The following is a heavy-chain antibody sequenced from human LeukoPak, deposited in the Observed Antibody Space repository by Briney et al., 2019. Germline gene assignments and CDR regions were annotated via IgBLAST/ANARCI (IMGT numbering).Heavy chain of an antibody. CDR1: GFTFSTFA. D-gene: IGHD3-10*01. CDR2: IFPSGGEI. V-gene: IGHV3-23*01. Sequence: GGSLRLSCAASGFTFSTFAMIWVRQPPGKGLEWVSSIFPSGGEIHYADSVKGRFTISRDNSKNTLYLQMNSLRAEDTAVYYCARVIAARERAWFGELRLYYYSYIDVWGKGTTVTISS. J-gene: IGHJ6*03. CDR3: ARVIAARERAWFGELRLYYYSYIDV.